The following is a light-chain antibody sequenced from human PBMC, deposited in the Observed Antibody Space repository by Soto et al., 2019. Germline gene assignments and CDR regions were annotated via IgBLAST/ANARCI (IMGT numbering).Light chain of an antibody. V-gene: IGKV1-5*01. CDR3: LQHNSYPRT. Sequence: DIQLTQSPSTLSAAVGDSVTITCRASQNIRNLLAWYQQKPGKAPKPLIYDASTLKTGVPSRFSGSGSGTDFTLSISRLEPEDFAVYYCLQHNSYPRTFGQGTKVDI. J-gene: IGKJ1*01. CDR1: QNIRNL. CDR2: DAS.